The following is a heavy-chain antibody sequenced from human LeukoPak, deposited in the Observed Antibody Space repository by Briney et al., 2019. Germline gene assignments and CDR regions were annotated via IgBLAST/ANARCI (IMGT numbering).Heavy chain of an antibody. V-gene: IGHV3-11*06. J-gene: IGHJ4*02. Sequence: GGSLRLSCAASGFTFSDYYMSWIRQAPGKGLEWVSSISSSSSYIYYADSVKGRFTISRDNAKNSLYLQMNSLRAEDTAVYYCASGRTSSTSCYSYWGQGTLVTVSS. CDR3: ASGRTSSTSCYSY. D-gene: IGHD2-2*01. CDR2: ISSSSSYI. CDR1: GFTFSDYY.